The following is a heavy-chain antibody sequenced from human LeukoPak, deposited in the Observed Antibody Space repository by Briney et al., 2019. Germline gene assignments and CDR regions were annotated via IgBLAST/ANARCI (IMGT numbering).Heavy chain of an antibody. Sequence: GGSLRLSCAASGFTFSSYAMYSVRQAPGKGLEWVSGIFGSGGSTHYADSGKGRFTISRDNSKNTVYLQMNSLRAEDTAVYYCAKTTTGYSSGRFPGWPVDYWGQGTLVTVSS. J-gene: IGHJ4*02. D-gene: IGHD6-19*01. CDR3: AKTTTGYSSGRFPGWPVDY. V-gene: IGHV3-23*01. CDR1: GFTFSSYA. CDR2: IFGSGGST.